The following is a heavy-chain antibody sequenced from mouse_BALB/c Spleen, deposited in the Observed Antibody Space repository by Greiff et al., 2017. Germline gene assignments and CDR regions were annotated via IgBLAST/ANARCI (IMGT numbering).Heavy chain of an antibody. V-gene: IGHV7-3*02. Sequence: EVKVVESGGGLVQPGGSLRLSCATSGFTFTDYYMSWVRQPPGKALEWLGFIRNKANGYTTEYSASVKGRFTISRDNSQSILYLQMNTLRAEDSATYYCARNYYGSAMDYWGQGTSVTVSS. CDR1: GFTFTDYY. CDR2: IRNKANGYTT. D-gene: IGHD1-1*01. J-gene: IGHJ4*01. CDR3: ARNYYGSAMDY.